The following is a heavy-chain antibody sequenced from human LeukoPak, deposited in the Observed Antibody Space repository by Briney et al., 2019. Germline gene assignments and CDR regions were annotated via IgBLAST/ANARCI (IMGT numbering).Heavy chain of an antibody. J-gene: IGHJ4*02. CDR3: ARERVGYFDY. CDR2: IYYSGST. Sequence: KSSETLSLTCTVSGGSTSSYYWSWIRQPPGKGLEWIGYIYYSGSTNYNPSLKSRVTISVDTSKNQFSLKPSSVTAADTAVYYCARERVGYFDYWGQGTLVTVSS. CDR1: GGSTSSYY. D-gene: IGHD1-26*01. V-gene: IGHV4-59*01.